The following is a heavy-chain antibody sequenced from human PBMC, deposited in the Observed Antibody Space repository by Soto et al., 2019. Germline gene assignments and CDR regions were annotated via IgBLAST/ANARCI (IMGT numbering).Heavy chain of an antibody. CDR1: GGSISSGGDY. Sequence: QVQLQESGPGLVKPSQTLCLTCTVSGGSISSGGDYWSWIRQHPGKGLEWIGYIYYSGSTYYNPSLKSRVTISVDTSKNQFSLKLSSVTAADTAVYYCARGSLTGYFLGVEFDYWGQGTLVTVSS. J-gene: IGHJ4*02. CDR3: ARGSLTGYFLGVEFDY. CDR2: IYYSGST. V-gene: IGHV4-31*03. D-gene: IGHD3-9*01.